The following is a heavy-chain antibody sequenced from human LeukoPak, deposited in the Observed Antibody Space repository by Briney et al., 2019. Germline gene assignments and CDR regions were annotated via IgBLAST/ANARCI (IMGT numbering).Heavy chain of an antibody. CDR3: ARDKINYDILTGLLGFDP. J-gene: IGHJ5*02. V-gene: IGHV4-39*07. Sequence: SETLSLTCTVSGGSISSSSYYWGWIRQPPGKGLEWIGSIYYSGSTYYNPSLKSRVTISVDTSKNQFSLKLSSVTAADTAVYYCARDKINYDILTGLLGFDPWGQGTLVTVSS. CDR2: IYYSGST. CDR1: GGSISSSSYY. D-gene: IGHD3-9*01.